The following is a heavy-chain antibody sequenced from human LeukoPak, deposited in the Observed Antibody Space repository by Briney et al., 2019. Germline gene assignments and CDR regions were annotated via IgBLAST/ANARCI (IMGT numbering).Heavy chain of an antibody. CDR1: GGSISNYH. D-gene: IGHD5-18*01. J-gene: IGHJ3*02. CDR2: IHTSGST. V-gene: IGHV4-4*07. Sequence: SETLSLTCTVSGGSISNYHWSWIRQPAGKGLEWIGQIHTSGSTNYNPPLKNRVSISIDTPGNQLTPENQFSLLLNSVTPDDTAVYYCAGHSTISHDTFDIWGQGTMITVSS. CDR3: AGHSTISHDTFDI.